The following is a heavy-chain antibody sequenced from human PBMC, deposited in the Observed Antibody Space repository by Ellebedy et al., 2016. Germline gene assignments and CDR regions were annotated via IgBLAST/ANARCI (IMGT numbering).Heavy chain of an antibody. CDR1: GGSFSGYY. CDR2: INHSGST. CDR3: ARRDEYSSSRSFDY. J-gene: IGHJ4*02. V-gene: IGHV4-34*01. Sequence: SETLSLTXAVYGGSFSGYYWSWIRQPPGKGLEWIGEINHSGSTNYNPSLKSRVTISVDTSKNQFSLKLSSVTAADTAVYYCARRDEYSSSRSFDYWGQGTLVTVSS. D-gene: IGHD6-6*01.